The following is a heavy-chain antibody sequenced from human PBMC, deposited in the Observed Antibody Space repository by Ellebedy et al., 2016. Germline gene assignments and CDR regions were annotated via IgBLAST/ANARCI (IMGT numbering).Heavy chain of an antibody. CDR2: FNTFSGNT. Sequence: ASVKVSXKASGYTFTTFSITWVRQVPGQGLEWMGFFNTFSGNTKFAQKFQGRVSMTTDSSTNTAYMDLRSPRSDDTAMYYCAKTSGWGYGENWGQGTLVTVSS. CDR3: AKTSGWGYGEN. V-gene: IGHV1-18*04. D-gene: IGHD3-10*01. J-gene: IGHJ4*02. CDR1: GYTFTTFS.